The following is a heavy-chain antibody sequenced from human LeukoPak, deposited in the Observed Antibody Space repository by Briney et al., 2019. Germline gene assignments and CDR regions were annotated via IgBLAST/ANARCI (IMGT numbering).Heavy chain of an antibody. V-gene: IGHV4-31*03. D-gene: IGHD6-13*01. Sequence: SQTLSLTCTVSGGSISSGGYYWSWIRQHPGKGLEWIGYIYYSGSTYYNPSLKSRVTISVDTSKNQFSLKLSSVAAADTAVYYCARDIAAAGLTAWFDPWGQGTLVTVSS. CDR3: ARDIAAAGLTAWFDP. CDR1: GGSISSGGYY. J-gene: IGHJ5*02. CDR2: IYYSGST.